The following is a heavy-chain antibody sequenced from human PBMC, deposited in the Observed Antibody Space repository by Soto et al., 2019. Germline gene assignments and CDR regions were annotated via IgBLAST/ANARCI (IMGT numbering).Heavy chain of an antibody. CDR3: ARVFTIFGVVIRGMDV. V-gene: IGHV1-3*01. Sequence: ASVKVSCKASGYTFTSYAMHWVRQAPGQRLEWMGWINAGNGNTKYSQKFQGRVTITRDTSASTAYMELSSLRSEDTAVYYCARVFTIFGVVIRGMDVWGQGTKVTVSS. CDR1: GYTFTSYA. CDR2: INAGNGNT. D-gene: IGHD3-3*01. J-gene: IGHJ6*02.